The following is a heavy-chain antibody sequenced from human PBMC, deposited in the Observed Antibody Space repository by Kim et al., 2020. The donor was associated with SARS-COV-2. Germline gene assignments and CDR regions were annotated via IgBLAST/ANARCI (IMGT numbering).Heavy chain of an antibody. J-gene: IGHJ3*02. D-gene: IGHD4-17*01. Sequence: GGSLRLSCAASGFTFDDYAMHWVRQAPGKGLEWVSGISWNSGSIGYADSVKGRFTISRDNAKNSLYLQMNSLRAEDTALYYCAKGDYGDYVGAFDIWGQGTMVTVSS. CDR1: GFTFDDYA. CDR2: ISWNSGSI. V-gene: IGHV3-9*01. CDR3: AKGDYGDYVGAFDI.